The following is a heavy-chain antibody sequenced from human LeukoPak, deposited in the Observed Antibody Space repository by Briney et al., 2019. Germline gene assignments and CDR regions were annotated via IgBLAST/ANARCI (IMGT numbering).Heavy chain of an antibody. J-gene: IGHJ4*02. Sequence: PGGSLRPSCAVSGFTPSSYWMSWVRQAPGKGLEWVANTKYDGREKYYMDSVKGRSTISRANAKNSLYLQMTSLRAEDTAVYYCARDIEAAGLFLDYWGQGTLVTVSS. V-gene: IGHV3-7*01. D-gene: IGHD6-13*01. CDR3: ARDIEAAGLFLDY. CDR2: TKYDGREK. CDR1: GFTPSSYW.